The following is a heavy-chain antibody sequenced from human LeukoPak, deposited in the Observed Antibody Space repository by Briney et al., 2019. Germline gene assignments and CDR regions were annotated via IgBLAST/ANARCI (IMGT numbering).Heavy chain of an antibody. J-gene: IGHJ4*02. Sequence: PGGSLRLAWAASGFTFSSYAMSWVRQAPGKGLEWVSAISGSGGSTSYADSVKGRFTISRDNSKDTLYLQMNSLRSEDTAVYYCAKYYYDSSGYQAFDYWGQGTLVTVSS. V-gene: IGHV3-23*01. D-gene: IGHD3-22*01. CDR3: AKYYYDSSGYQAFDY. CDR1: GFTFSSYA. CDR2: ISGSGGST.